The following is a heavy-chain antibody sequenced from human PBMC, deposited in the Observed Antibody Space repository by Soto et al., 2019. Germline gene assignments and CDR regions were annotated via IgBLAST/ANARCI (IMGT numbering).Heavy chain of an antibody. Sequence: ETLSLTCTVSGGSVSSYYWSWIRQPPGKGLEWIGYIYYSGSTKYNPSLKSRVTMSVDTSNNQFSLKVSSVTAADTAVYYCARHSNRNYGLYYFDYWGLGALVTVSS. D-gene: IGHD4-4*01. V-gene: IGHV4-59*08. CDR1: GGSVSSYY. CDR2: IYYSGST. CDR3: ARHSNRNYGLYYFDY. J-gene: IGHJ4*02.